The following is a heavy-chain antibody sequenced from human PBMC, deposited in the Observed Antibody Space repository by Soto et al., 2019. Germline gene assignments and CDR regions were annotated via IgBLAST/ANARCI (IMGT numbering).Heavy chain of an antibody. CDR3: ARALKSPEYYDFWSGYYSFGDQRRYYYYMDV. J-gene: IGHJ6*03. CDR1: GLTLDTYW. CDR2: INHDGSER. Sequence: GGSLRLSCAASGLTLDTYWMSWVRQAPGKGLEWVANINHDGSERYYVDSVRGRFTISRDNAENSLFLQMNSLRAADTAVYYCARALKSPEYYDFWSGYYSFGDQRRYYYYMDVWGKGTTVTVSS. D-gene: IGHD3-3*01. V-gene: IGHV3-7*05.